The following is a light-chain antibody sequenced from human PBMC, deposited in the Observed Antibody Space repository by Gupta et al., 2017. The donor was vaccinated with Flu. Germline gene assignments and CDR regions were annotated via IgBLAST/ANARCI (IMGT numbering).Light chain of an antibody. Sequence: SYVLTQPPSVSVAPGQTARITCGGNNIGGKTVHWYRQRPGQAPVLVVYDDSGRPSGIPERFSGSNSGNTATLTISRVEAGDEADYYCQVWDRSSDLVVFGGGTKLTVL. J-gene: IGLJ2*01. CDR2: DDS. CDR1: NIGGKT. CDR3: QVWDRSSDLVV. V-gene: IGLV3-21*02.